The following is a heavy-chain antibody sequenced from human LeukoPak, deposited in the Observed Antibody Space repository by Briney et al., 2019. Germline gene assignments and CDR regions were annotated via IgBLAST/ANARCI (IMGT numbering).Heavy chain of an antibody. J-gene: IGHJ5*02. V-gene: IGHV3-43*02. CDR2: ITGNGVST. D-gene: IGHD6-13*01. CDR1: GFTFEDYG. Sequence: GGSLRLSCAASGFTFEDYGMHWVRQAPGKGLEWVSLITGNGVSTYYADSVKGRFTISRDNSKNSLYLQMNSLRTEDTALYYCAKCVYSNIYYWFDPWGQGALVSVSS. CDR3: AKCVYSNIYYWFDP.